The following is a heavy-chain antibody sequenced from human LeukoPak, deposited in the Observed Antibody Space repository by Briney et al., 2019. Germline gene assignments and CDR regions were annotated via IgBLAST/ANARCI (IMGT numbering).Heavy chain of an antibody. CDR1: GFTFRSYW. CDR2: IKQDGSEK. V-gene: IGHV3-7*01. Sequence: GGSLRLSCAASGFTFRSYWMSWVRQAPGKGLEWVANIKQDGSEKYYVDSVKGRFTVSRDNAKNSLYLQMNSLRVEDTAVYYCARNADMGATITGAFDIWGQGTKVTVSS. CDR3: ARNADMGATITGAFDI. D-gene: IGHD5-24*01. J-gene: IGHJ3*02.